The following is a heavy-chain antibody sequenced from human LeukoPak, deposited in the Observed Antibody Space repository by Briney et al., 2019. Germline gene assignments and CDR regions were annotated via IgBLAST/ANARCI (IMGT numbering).Heavy chain of an antibody. CDR3: AKDFERGYYDFWSGPGPLFDY. CDR1: EFTFSTYS. V-gene: IGHV3-23*01. D-gene: IGHD3-3*01. J-gene: IGHJ4*02. Sequence: GGSLRLSCVVSEFTFSTYSMNWVRQAPGKGLEWVSAISGSGGSTYYADSVKGRFTISRDNSKNTLYLQMNSLRAEDTAVYYCAKDFERGYYDFWSGPGPLFDYWGQGTLVTVSS. CDR2: ISGSGGST.